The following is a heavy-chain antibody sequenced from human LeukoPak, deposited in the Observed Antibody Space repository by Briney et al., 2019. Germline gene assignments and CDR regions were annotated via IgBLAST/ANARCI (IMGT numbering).Heavy chain of an antibody. CDR1: GFIFSSDS. CDR3: TAINTYCSSTSCYFYYFVF. J-gene: IGHJ4*02. V-gene: IGHV3-49*04. CDR2: IRSKRYGGTT. Sequence: GGSLRLSCATSGFIFSSDSMTWVRQAPGKGLEWVGFIRSKRYGGTTEYAASVEGRFTISRDDSENIAYLQMNSLTTEDTAVYYCTAINTYCSSTSCYFYYFVFWGQGTLVTVSS. D-gene: IGHD2-2*01.